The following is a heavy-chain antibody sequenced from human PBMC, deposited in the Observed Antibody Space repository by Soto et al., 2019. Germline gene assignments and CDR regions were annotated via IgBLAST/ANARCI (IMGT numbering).Heavy chain of an antibody. D-gene: IGHD3-3*01. CDR3: ARGSGVVDYYYYGMDV. CDR2: IIPIFGTA. Sequence: WASVKVSCKASGGTYSSYAISWVRQAPGQGLEWMGGIIPIFGTANYAQKFQGRVTITADESTSTAYMELSSLRSEDTAVYYCARGSGVVDYYYYGMDVWGQGTTVTVSS. V-gene: IGHV1-69*13. CDR1: GGTYSSYA. J-gene: IGHJ6*02.